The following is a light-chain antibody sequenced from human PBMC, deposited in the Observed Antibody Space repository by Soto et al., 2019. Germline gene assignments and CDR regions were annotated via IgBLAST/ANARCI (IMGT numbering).Light chain of an antibody. V-gene: IGLV4-69*01. CDR3: QTWGTGIQV. J-gene: IGLJ3*02. Sequence: QSVLTQSPSASASLRASVKLTCTLSSGHSSYAIAWHQQQPEKGPRYLMKLNSDGSHSKGDRIPDRFSGSSSGAERYLTISSLQSEDEADYYCQTWGTGIQVFGGGTKLTVL. CDR1: SGHSSYA. CDR2: LNSDGSH.